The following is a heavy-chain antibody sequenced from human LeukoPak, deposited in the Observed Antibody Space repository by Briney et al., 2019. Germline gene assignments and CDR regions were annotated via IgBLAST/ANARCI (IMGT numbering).Heavy chain of an antibody. Sequence: ASVKVSCKASGYTFTGYYMHWVRQAPGQGLEWMGWINPNSGGTNYAQKFQGRVTMTRDTSISTAYMELSRLRSDDTAVYYCARDQFVPYNYDSSSYYIYFDYWGQGTLVTVSS. V-gene: IGHV1-2*02. D-gene: IGHD3-22*01. CDR2: INPNSGGT. J-gene: IGHJ4*02. CDR1: GYTFTGYY. CDR3: ARDQFVPYNYDSSSYYIYFDY.